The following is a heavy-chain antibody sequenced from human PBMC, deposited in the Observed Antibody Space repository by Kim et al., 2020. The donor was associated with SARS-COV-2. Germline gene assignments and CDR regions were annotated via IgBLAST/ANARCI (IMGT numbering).Heavy chain of an antibody. CDR1: GFPFRSLA. Sequence: GGSLRLSCAISGFPFRSLAMTWVRQAPGKGLEWVSLIYTGHSTTYYADSVKGRFTISRDNSNNTLYLQMNSLRAEDTAIYYCATDQMFGETNDALDIW. J-gene: IGHJ3*02. D-gene: IGHD3-10*02. V-gene: IGHV3-23*03. CDR3: ATDQMFGETNDALDI. CDR2: IYTGHSTT.